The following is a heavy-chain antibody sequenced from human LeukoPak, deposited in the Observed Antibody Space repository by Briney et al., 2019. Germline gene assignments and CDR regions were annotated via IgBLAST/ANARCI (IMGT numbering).Heavy chain of an antibody. V-gene: IGHV3-21*01. CDR2: ISSSSSYI. D-gene: IGHD7-27*01. CDR3: ATGPGNWFDP. J-gene: IGHJ5*02. Sequence: GGSLRLSCAASGFTFSSYITNWVRRAPGKGLEWVSSISSSSSYIYYADSVKGRFTISRDNAKNSLYLQMNSLRGEDTAVYYCATGPGNWFDPWGQGTLVTVSS. CDR1: GFTFSSYI.